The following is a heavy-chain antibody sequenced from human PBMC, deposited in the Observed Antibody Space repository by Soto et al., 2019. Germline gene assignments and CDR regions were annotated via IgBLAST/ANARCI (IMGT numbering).Heavy chain of an antibody. CDR3: ARDGASSSSSYYYYYYGMDV. CDR2: ISSSGSTI. V-gene: IGHV3-48*03. Sequence: EVQLVESGGGLVQPGGSLRLSCAASGFTFSSYEMNWVRQPPGKGLERVSYISSSGSTIYYADSVKGRFTISSDNAKNSLYLQMNSLRAEDTAVYYCARDGASSSSSYYYYYYGMDVWGQGTTVTVSS. J-gene: IGHJ6*02. D-gene: IGHD6-6*01. CDR1: GFTFSSYE.